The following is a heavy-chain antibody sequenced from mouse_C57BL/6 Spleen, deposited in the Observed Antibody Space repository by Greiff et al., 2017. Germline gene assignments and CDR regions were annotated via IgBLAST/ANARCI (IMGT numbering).Heavy chain of an antibody. J-gene: IGHJ3*01. Sequence: VQLQQPGAELVKPGASVKMSCKASGYTFTSYWITWVKQRPGQGLEWIGDIYPGSGSTNYNEKFKSKATLTVDTSSSTAYMQLSSLTSEDSAVYYCARGDYSNYGFAYWGQGTLVTVSA. CDR2: IYPGSGST. V-gene: IGHV1-55*01. CDR3: ARGDYSNYGFAY. CDR1: GYTFTSYW. D-gene: IGHD2-5*01.